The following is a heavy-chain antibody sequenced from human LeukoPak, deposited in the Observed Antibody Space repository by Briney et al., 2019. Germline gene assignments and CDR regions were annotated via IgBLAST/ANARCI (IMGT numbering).Heavy chain of an antibody. V-gene: IGHV3-7*01. CDR1: GFTFSSYW. CDR3: ARGTGAGV. J-gene: IGHJ4*02. Sequence: GGSLRLFCAASGFTFSSYWMSWVRQAPGKGLEWVANIKHDGSEKYYVDSVKGRFTISRDNAKNSLYLQMSSLRAEDTAVYYCARGTGAGVRGQGNRITVTA. CDR2: IKHDGSEK. D-gene: IGHD1-14*01.